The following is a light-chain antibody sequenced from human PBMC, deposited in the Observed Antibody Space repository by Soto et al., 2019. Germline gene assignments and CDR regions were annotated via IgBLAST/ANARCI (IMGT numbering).Light chain of an antibody. CDR3: QQYHSSPAGT. J-gene: IGKJ1*01. V-gene: IGKV4-1*01. CDR1: QSVLYSSNNKNY. CDR2: WAS. Sequence: IVMTQSPDSLAVSLGERATINCKSSQSVLYSSNNKNYLAWYQQKPGQPPKLLIYWASTRESGVPDRFSGSGYGRDFDVNISSVQAEDVAVYYSQQYHSSPAGTFGQGTEVDIK.